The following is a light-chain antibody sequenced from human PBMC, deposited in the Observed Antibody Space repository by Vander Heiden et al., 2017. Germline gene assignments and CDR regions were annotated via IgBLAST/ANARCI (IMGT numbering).Light chain of an antibody. J-gene: IGKJ1*01. CDR2: LGS. V-gene: IGKV2-28*01. CDR3: IQALETTWT. Sequence: DIVMTQSPLSLPVTPGGPASIPCMASQLIHHILRYNYVVWYLLKQGQSPMCLIILGSTRASGVPERFSGRGSGRDFPLTIGRVEDEDVGIYYCIQALETTWTLGQGTKVVIK. CDR1: QLIHHILRYNY.